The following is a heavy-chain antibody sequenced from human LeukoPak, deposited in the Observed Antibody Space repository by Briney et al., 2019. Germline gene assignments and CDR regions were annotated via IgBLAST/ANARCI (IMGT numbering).Heavy chain of an antibody. CDR2: ISAYNGNT. J-gene: IGHJ6*02. CDR3: ARDVPWFGEPPPTRVYGKDV. CDR1: GYTFTSYG. Sequence: ASVKVSCKASGYTFTSYGISWVRQAPGQGLEWMGWISAYNGNTNYSQKIQGRVTMTTDTSTSTACMELRSLRSDDTAVYYCARDVPWFGEPPPTRVYGKDVWGQGTTVTVSS. V-gene: IGHV1-18*01. D-gene: IGHD3-10*01.